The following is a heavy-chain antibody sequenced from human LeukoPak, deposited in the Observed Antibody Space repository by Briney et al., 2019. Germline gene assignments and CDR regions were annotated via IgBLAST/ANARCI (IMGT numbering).Heavy chain of an antibody. J-gene: IGHJ5*02. CDR3: ARGGPDYGDYAWFDP. CDR2: INHSGST. D-gene: IGHD4-17*01. CDR1: GGSFSGYY. V-gene: IGHV4-34*01. Sequence: SETLSLTCAVYGGSFSGYYWSWIRQPPGKGLEWIGEINHSGSTNYNPSLKSRVTISVDTSKNQFSLKLSSVTAVDTAVYYCARGGPDYGDYAWFDPWGQGTLVTVSS.